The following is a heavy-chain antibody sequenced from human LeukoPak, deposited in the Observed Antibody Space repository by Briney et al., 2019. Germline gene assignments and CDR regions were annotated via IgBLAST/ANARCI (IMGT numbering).Heavy chain of an antibody. V-gene: IGHV1-2*02. CDR3: ASPLLRRDYYYYYIDV. CDR1: GSTFTGYY. Sequence: ASVKVSCKDSGSTFTGYYMHWVRQAPGQGREWIAWINPNSGGTNYAQKFQGRVTMTRDTSISTAYMELSRLRADDTAVYYCASPLLRRDYYYYYIDVWGTGTTVTVSS. J-gene: IGHJ6*03. CDR2: INPNSGGT. D-gene: IGHD2-15*01.